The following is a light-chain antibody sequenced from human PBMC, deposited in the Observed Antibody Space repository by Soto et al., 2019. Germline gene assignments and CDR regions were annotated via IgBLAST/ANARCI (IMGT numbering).Light chain of an antibody. CDR1: SSNIGAGYD. Sequence: QSVLTQPPSVSGAPGQRVTISCTGSSSNIGAGYDVHWYQQLPGTAPKLLIYGNSDRPSGVPDRFSGSKSGTSASLAITGFQAEDEADYYCQSYDSGLSGSNVFGTGTKVTVL. J-gene: IGLJ1*01. V-gene: IGLV1-40*01. CDR3: QSYDSGLSGSNV. CDR2: GNS.